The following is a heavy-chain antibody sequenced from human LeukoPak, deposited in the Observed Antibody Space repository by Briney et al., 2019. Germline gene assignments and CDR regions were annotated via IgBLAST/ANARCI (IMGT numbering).Heavy chain of an antibody. V-gene: IGHV3-74*01. J-gene: IGHJ4*02. Sequence: HPGGSLRLSCAASGNYWMHWVRQAPGKGLVWVSHINSDGCWTSYADSVKGRFTISKDNAKNTVYLQMNNLRAEDTAVYYCVSFYETYWGRGTLVTVSS. CDR3: VSFYETY. CDR2: INSDGCWT. D-gene: IGHD2-2*01. CDR1: GNYW.